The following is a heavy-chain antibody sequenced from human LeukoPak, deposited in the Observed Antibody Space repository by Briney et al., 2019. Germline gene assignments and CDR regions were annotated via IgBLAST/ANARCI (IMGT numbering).Heavy chain of an antibody. CDR3: ARWAHGSGSYSLQFDY. Sequence: PSVTLSLTCTVSGGSISSYYWSWIRQPPGKGLEWIGYIYYSGSTNYNPSLKSRVTISVDTSKNQFSLKLSSVTAADTAVYYCARWAHGSGSYSLQFDYWGQGTLVTVSS. CDR1: GGSISSYY. J-gene: IGHJ4*02. V-gene: IGHV4-59*08. CDR2: IYYSGST. D-gene: IGHD3-10*01.